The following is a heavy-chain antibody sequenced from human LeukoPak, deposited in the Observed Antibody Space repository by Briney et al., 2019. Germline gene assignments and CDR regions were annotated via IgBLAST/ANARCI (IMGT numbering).Heavy chain of an antibody. CDR1: GFTFSSYG. Sequence: GGSLRLSCAASGFTFSSYGMSWIRQAPGKGLEWVSYISSSGSTIYYADSVKGRFTISRDNAKNSLYLQMNSLRAEDTAVYYCARSGEDYYYYYMGVWGKGTTVTVSS. D-gene: IGHD3-10*01. CDR3: ARSGEDYYYYYMGV. CDR2: ISSSGSTI. J-gene: IGHJ6*03. V-gene: IGHV3-48*04.